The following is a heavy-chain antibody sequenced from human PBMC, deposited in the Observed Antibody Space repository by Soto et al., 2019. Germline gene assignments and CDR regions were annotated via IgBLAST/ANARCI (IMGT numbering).Heavy chain of an antibody. V-gene: IGHV1-58*02. CDR2: IVVGSGNT. D-gene: IGHD3-22*01. Sequence: ASVKVSCKASGYTFTSYGISWVRQARGQRLEWIGWIVVGSGNTNYAQKFQERVTITRDMSTSTAYMELSSLRSEDTAVYYCAAPGSGYYHFDYWGQGTLVTVSS. CDR1: GYTFTSYG. CDR3: AAPGSGYYHFDY. J-gene: IGHJ4*02.